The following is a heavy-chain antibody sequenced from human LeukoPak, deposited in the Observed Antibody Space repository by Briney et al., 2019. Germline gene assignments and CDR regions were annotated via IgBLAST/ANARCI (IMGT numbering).Heavy chain of an antibody. J-gene: IGHJ4*02. D-gene: IGHD6-13*01. V-gene: IGHV3-30*18. CDR1: GFTFSSYG. CDR2: ISYDGSNK. CDR3: AKEWRYSSSWYQYYFDH. Sequence: GGSLRLSCAASGFTFSSYGMHWVRQAPGKGLEWVAVISYDGSNKYYADSVKGRFTISRDNSKNTLYLQMNSLRAEDTAVYYCAKEWRYSSSWYQYYFDHWGQGTLVTVSS.